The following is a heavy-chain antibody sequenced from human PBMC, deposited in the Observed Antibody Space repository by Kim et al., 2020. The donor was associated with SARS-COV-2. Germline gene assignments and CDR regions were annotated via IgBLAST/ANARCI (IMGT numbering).Heavy chain of an antibody. CDR1: GYTLTELS. D-gene: IGHD1-26*01. CDR2: FDPEDGET. V-gene: IGHV1-24*01. CDR3: ATAPYSGSLGVYFDY. J-gene: IGHJ4*02. Sequence: ASVKVSCKVSGYTLTELSMHWVRQAPGKGLEWMGGFDPEDGETIYAQKFQGRVTMTEDTSTDTAYMELSSLRSEDTAVYYCATAPYSGSLGVYFDYWGQGTLVTVSS.